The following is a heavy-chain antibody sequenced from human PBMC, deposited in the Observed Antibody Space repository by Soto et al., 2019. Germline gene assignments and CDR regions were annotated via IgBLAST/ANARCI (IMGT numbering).Heavy chain of an antibody. Sequence: PSETLSLTCTVSGGSISSGDYYWSWISQPPGKGLEWIGYIYYSGSTYYNPSLKSRVTISVDTSKNQFSLKLSSVTAADTAVYYCARGASVGLSVRWFDPWGQGTLGTVS. CDR2: IYYSGST. CDR1: GGSISSGDYY. D-gene: IGHD3-10*01. CDR3: ARGASVGLSVRWFDP. V-gene: IGHV4-30-4*01. J-gene: IGHJ5*02.